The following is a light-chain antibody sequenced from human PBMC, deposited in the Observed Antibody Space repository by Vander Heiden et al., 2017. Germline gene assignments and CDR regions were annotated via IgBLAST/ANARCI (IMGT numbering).Light chain of an antibody. J-gene: IGLJ2*01. V-gene: IGLV1-47*01. CDR3: AAWDDSLSVV. CDR1: SSNTGSNY. Sequence: QSVLTQPPSASGTPGQRVTISCSGSSSNTGSNYVYWYQQLPGTAHKLLIYRNNQRPAGVPDRFSGSKSGTAASLAISGRRSEEEADYYCAAWDDSLSVVFGGGTKLTVL. CDR2: RNN.